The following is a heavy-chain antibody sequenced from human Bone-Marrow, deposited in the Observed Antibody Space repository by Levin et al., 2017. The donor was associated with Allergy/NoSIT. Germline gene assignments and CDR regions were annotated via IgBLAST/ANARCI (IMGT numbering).Heavy chain of an antibody. CDR3: ARDYGSGSYYIFHYYYGMDV. Sequence: GESLKISCKASGYTFTSYGISWVRQAPGQGLEWMGWISAYNGNTNYAQKLQGRVTMTTDTSTSTAYMELRSLRSDDTAVYYCARDYGSGSYYIFHYYYGMDVWGQGTTVTVSS. CDR1: GYTFTSYG. CDR2: ISAYNGNT. D-gene: IGHD3-10*01. V-gene: IGHV1-18*01. J-gene: IGHJ6*02.